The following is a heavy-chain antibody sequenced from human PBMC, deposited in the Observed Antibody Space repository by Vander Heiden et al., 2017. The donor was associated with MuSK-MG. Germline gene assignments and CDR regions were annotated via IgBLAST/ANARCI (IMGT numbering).Heavy chain of an antibody. Sequence: EVQLVESGGGLVQPGGSLRLSCAASGFTFSSYWMNWVRQAPGKGLEWVANIKQDGSEKYYVDSVKGRFTISRDNAKNSLYLQMNSLRAEDTAVYYCASDEYCSGGSCYSRGWFDPWGQGTLVTVSS. CDR1: GFTFSSYW. CDR2: IKQDGSEK. V-gene: IGHV3-7*03. CDR3: ASDEYCSGGSCYSRGWFDP. J-gene: IGHJ5*02. D-gene: IGHD2-15*01.